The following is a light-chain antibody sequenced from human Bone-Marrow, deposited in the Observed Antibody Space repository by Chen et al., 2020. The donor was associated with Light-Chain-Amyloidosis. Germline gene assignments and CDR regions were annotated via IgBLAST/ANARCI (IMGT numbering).Light chain of an antibody. V-gene: IGLV1-47*01. CDR2: RNN. Sequence: QPVLTQPPSASGAPGQRVTISCSGSSSNIKSNYVFWYQQFPGTAPKLLSYRNNQRPSGVPDRCSGSKTGTSASQVIRGLRSEDEADYYCAVWDDSLVKVFGGGTKLTVL. CDR1: SSNIKSNY. CDR3: AVWDDSLVKV. J-gene: IGLJ2*01.